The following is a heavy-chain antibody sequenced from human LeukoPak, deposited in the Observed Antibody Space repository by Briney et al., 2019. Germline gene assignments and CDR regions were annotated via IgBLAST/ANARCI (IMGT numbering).Heavy chain of an antibody. Sequence: GGSLRLSCTASAVTFDDYAMHWVRQPPGKGLEWVSLISGDGGGTYYADSVKGRFTISRDNNENSLYLQMNSLRTEDTAVYYCATGGSWYRLDSWGQGALVTVSS. CDR1: AVTFDDYA. CDR3: ATGGSWYRLDS. CDR2: ISGDGGGT. J-gene: IGHJ4*02. V-gene: IGHV3-43*02. D-gene: IGHD6-13*01.